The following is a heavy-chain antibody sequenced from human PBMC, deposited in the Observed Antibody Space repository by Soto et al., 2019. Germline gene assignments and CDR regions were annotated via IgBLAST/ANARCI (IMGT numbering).Heavy chain of an antibody. CDR3: ARYPGYSSSWYRVDY. CDR2: TYYSGST. CDR1: GGSMSSGGYY. Sequence: QVQLQESGPGLMKPSHTLSLTCTVSGGSMSSGGYYWSWIRQHPGKGLEWIGYTYYSGSTYYNPSPKSRVTITVATSKNRFSLKLSSVTAADTAVYYCARYPGYSSSWYRVDYWGQGTLVTVSS. D-gene: IGHD6-13*01. J-gene: IGHJ4*02. V-gene: IGHV4-31*03.